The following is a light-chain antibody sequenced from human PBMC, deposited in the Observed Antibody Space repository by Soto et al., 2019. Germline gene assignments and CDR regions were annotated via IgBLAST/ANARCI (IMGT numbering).Light chain of an antibody. J-gene: IGLJ1*01. CDR1: SSDVGGYNY. CDR3: SSYTTSNTRQIV. Sequence: QSVLTQPASVSGSPGQSITISCTGTSSDVGGYNYVSWYQHHPGKAPKLIIYDVTNRPSGVSNPFSGSKSGNTASLTISGLQPEDEAAYYCSSYTTSNTRQIVFGTGTKAT. V-gene: IGLV2-14*03. CDR2: DVT.